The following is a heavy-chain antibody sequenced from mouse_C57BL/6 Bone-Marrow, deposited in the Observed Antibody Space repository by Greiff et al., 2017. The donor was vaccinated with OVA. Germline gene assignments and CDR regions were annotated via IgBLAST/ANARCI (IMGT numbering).Heavy chain of an antibody. CDR1: GFTFTDYY. J-gene: IGHJ4*01. V-gene: IGHV7-3*01. CDR2: IRNKANGYTT. CDR3: ARYYYGSRGAMDY. Sequence: EVQVVESGGGLVQPGGSLSLSCAASGFTFTDYYMSWVRQPPGKALEWLGFIRNKANGYTTEYSASVKGRFTISRDNSQSILYLQMNALRAEDSATYYCARYYYGSRGAMDYWGQGTSVTVSS. D-gene: IGHD1-1*01.